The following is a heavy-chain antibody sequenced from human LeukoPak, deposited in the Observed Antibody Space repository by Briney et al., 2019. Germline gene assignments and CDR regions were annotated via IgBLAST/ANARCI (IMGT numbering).Heavy chain of an antibody. CDR1: GYSISSGYY. CDR3: ARSSGVVVVPAAIDTNWFDP. D-gene: IGHD2-2*01. J-gene: IGHJ5*02. V-gene: IGHV4-38-2*02. CDR2: IDHSGST. Sequence: SETLSLTCTVSGYSISSGYYWGWIRQPPGKGLECIGSIDHSGSTYYNPSLKSRVTISVDTSKNQFSLKLSSVTAADTAVYYCARSSGVVVVPAAIDTNWFDPWGQGTLVTVSS.